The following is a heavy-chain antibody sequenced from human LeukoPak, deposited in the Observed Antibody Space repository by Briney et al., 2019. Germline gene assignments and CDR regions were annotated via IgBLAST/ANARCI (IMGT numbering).Heavy chain of an antibody. CDR3: AREESTDYDFKFDP. J-gene: IGHJ5*02. CDR1: GGSISSGDYY. CDR2: IYYSGST. D-gene: IGHD3-3*01. V-gene: IGHV4-30-4*01. Sequence: SETLSLTCTVSGGSISSGDYYWSWIRQPPGKGLEWIGYIYYSGSTYYNPSLKSRVTISVDTSKNQFSLKLSSVTAADTAVYYCAREESTDYDFKFDPWGQGTLVTVSS.